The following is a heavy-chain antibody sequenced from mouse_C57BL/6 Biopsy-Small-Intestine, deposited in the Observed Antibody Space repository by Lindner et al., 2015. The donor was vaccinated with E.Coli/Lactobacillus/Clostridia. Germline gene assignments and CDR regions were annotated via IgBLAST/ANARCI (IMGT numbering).Heavy chain of an antibody. CDR2: VYPGYGST. Sequence: VQLQESGAELVKPGASVKMSCKASGYTFTNYWITWVKQRPGQGLEWIGDVYPGYGSTNFNEKFKSKATLTADTSSSTVHMQLRSLTSEDSAVYYCAVYDRDNAMDYWGQGTSVIVST. CDR3: AVYDRDNAMDY. J-gene: IGHJ4*01. D-gene: IGHD2-12*01. CDR1: GYTFTNYW. V-gene: IGHV1-55*01.